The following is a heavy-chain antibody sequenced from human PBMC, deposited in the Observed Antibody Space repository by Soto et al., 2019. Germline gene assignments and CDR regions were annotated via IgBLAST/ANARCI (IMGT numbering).Heavy chain of an antibody. V-gene: IGHV3-30-3*01. D-gene: IGHD5-12*01. J-gene: IGHJ6*02. Sequence: PGGSLRLSCAASGFTFSSYAMHWVRQAPGKGLEWVAVISYDGSNKYYADSVKGRFTISRDNSKNTLYLQMNSLRAEDTAVYYCARDPPAGWLRDHYYYGMDVWGQGTTVTVSS. CDR1: GFTFSSYA. CDR2: ISYDGSNK. CDR3: ARDPPAGWLRDHYYYGMDV.